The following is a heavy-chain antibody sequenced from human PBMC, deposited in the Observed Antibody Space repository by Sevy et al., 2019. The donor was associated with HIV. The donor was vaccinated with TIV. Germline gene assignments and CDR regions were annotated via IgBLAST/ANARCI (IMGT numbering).Heavy chain of an antibody. Sequence: GGSLRLSCAASGFTFSSYSMNWVRQAPGKGLEWVSSISSSSSYIYYADSVQGRFTISRDNAKNSLYLQMNSLKAEDTAGYYCAREDRHCTHGVCYSGGGLDYWGQGTLVTVSS. D-gene: IGHD2-8*01. CDR2: ISSSSSYI. CDR1: GFTFSSYS. V-gene: IGHV3-21*01. CDR3: AREDRHCTHGVCYSGGGLDY. J-gene: IGHJ4*02.